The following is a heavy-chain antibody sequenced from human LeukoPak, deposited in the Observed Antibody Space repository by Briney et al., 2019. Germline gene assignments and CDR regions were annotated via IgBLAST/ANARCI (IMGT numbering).Heavy chain of an antibody. CDR2: INHSGST. Sequence: PSETLSLTCAVYGGSFSGYYWSWIRQPPGKGLEWIGEINHSGSTNYNPSLKSRVTISVDTSKNQFSLKLSSVTAADTAAYYCARTGRGVSFDPWGQGTLVTVSS. J-gene: IGHJ5*02. V-gene: IGHV4-34*01. CDR1: GGSFSGYY. CDR3: ARTGRGVSFDP. D-gene: IGHD1-1*01.